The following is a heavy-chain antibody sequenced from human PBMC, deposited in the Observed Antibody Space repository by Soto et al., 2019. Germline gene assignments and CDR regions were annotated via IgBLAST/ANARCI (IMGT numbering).Heavy chain of an antibody. D-gene: IGHD3-3*01. CDR3: AKVTPYYDFWSGHYDY. CDR2: ISGSGGST. Sequence: GGSLRLSCAASGFTFSSYAMSWVRQAPGKGLEWVSAISGSGGSTYYADSVKGRFTISRDNSKNTLYLQMNSLRAEDTAVYYCAKVTPYYDFWSGHYDYWGQGTLVTVSS. CDR1: GFTFSSYA. V-gene: IGHV3-23*01. J-gene: IGHJ4*02.